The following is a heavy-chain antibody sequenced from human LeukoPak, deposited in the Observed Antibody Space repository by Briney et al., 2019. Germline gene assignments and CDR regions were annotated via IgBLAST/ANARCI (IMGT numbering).Heavy chain of an antibody. CDR2: IYHSGST. CDR3: ARAYSSSWYYNWFDP. CDR1: GYSISSGYY. D-gene: IGHD6-13*01. Sequence: TSSETLSLTCTVSGYSISSGYYWGWIRQPPGQGLEWIGSIYHSGSTYYNPSLKSRVTISVDTSKNQFSLKLSSVTAADTAVYYCARAYSSSWYYNWFDPWGQGTLVTVSS. V-gene: IGHV4-38-2*02. J-gene: IGHJ5*02.